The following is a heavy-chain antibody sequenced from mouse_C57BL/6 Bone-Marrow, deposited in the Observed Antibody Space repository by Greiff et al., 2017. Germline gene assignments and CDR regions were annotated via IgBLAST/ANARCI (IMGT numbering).Heavy chain of an antibody. Sequence: EVKLEESGPGLVKPSPSLSLSCSATGYSITSGYYWNWIRQFPGNKLEWMGYINYDGSNNYNPSLKNRTSITLDTSNNQFFLKLNSVTTEDTATYYGARGDYDGAGYFDVWGTGTTVTVSS. CDR2: INYDGSN. CDR1: GYSITSGYY. CDR3: ARGDYDGAGYFDV. D-gene: IGHD2-4*01. V-gene: IGHV3-6*01. J-gene: IGHJ1*03.